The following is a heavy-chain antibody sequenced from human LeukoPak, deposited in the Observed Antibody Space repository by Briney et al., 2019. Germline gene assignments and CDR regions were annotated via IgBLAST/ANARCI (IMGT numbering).Heavy chain of an antibody. D-gene: IGHD4-23*01. J-gene: IGHJ6*02. V-gene: IGHV1-46*01. CDR2: INPSGGST. Sequence: GASVKVPCKASGYTFTSYYMHWVRQAPGQGLEWMGIINPSGGSTSYAQKFQGRVTMTRDTSTSTVYMELSSLRSEDTAVYYCASYGGYPSAYYYGMDVWGQGTTVTVSS. CDR3: ASYGGYPSAYYYGMDV. CDR1: GYTFTSYY.